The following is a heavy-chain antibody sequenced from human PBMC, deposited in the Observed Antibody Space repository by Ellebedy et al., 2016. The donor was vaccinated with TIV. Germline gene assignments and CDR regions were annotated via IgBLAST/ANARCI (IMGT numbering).Heavy chain of an antibody. J-gene: IGHJ6*02. CDR2: IYYSGTT. CDR1: GGSISTYY. CDR3: ARVPTPGTTYYYYYGMDV. Sequence: SETLSLTCTVSGGSISTYYWSWIRQPPGKGLEWIGYIYYSGTTNYNPSLKSRVTISVDTSKNQFSLKLSSVTAADTAVYYCARVPTPGTTYYYYYGMDVWGQGTTVTVSS. V-gene: IGHV4-59*01. D-gene: IGHD1-1*01.